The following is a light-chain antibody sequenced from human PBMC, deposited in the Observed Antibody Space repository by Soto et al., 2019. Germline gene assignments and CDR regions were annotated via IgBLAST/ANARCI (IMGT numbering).Light chain of an antibody. CDR1: QTISSW. J-gene: IGKJ1*01. V-gene: IGKV1-5*01. Sequence: DIQMNQSPSTLSGSVGDRVTITCRASQTISSWLAWYQQKPGKAPNLLIYDASSLESGVPSRFSGSGSGTEFTLTISSLQPDDFATYYCQQYNSYSQTFGQGTKVDIK. CDR2: DAS. CDR3: QQYNSYSQT.